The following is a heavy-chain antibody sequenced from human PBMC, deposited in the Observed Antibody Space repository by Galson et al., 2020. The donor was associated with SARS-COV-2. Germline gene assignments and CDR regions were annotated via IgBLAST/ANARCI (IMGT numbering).Heavy chain of an antibody. CDR1: GYTLTELS. Sequence: GESLKISCKVSGYTLTELSMHWVRQAPGKGLEWMGGFDPEDGETIYAQKFQGRVTMTEDTSTDTAYMELSSLRSEDTAVYYCATGPVVPAASPGNWFDPWGQGTLVTVSS. V-gene: IGHV1-24*01. CDR3: ATGPVVPAASPGNWFDP. J-gene: IGHJ5*02. CDR2: FDPEDGET. D-gene: IGHD2-2*01.